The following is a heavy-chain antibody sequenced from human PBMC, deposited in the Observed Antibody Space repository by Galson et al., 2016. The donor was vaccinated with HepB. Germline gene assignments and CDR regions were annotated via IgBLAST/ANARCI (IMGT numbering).Heavy chain of an antibody. V-gene: IGHV3-48*03. CDR3: AREKVTYDILTGYRDYYGMDV. D-gene: IGHD3-9*01. Sequence: SLRLSCAASGFTLSSYEMNWVRQGPGKGLEWVSYISSSGSTIYYADSVKGRFTISRVNAKNSLYLQMNSLRAEDTAVCYCAREKVTYDILTGYRDYYGMDVWGQGTTVTVSS. J-gene: IGHJ6*02. CDR1: GFTLSSYE. CDR2: ISSSGSTI.